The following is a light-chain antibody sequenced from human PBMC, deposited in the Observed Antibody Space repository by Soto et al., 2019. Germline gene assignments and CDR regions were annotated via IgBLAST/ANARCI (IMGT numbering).Light chain of an antibody. V-gene: IGLV2-14*01. J-gene: IGLJ1*01. CDR2: DVN. Sequence: QSVLTQPASVSGSPGQSITISCTGTSSDVGGYDYVSWYQQLPGKAPKLLIYDVNNRPSGVSHRFSGSKSGNTASLTISGLQAEGEDDDYCSSSTGSSTFVFGTGTKLTVL. CDR1: SSDVGGYDY. CDR3: SSSTGSSTFV.